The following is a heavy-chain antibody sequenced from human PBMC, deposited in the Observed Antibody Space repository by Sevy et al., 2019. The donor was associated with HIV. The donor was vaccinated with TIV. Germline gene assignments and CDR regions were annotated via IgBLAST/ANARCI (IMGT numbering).Heavy chain of an antibody. CDR2: ISSSSSYI. D-gene: IGHD3-10*01. CDR3: AEDGEGDVYNFLAVHYYYYGMDV. Sequence: GGSLRLSCAASGCTFSSYSMNWVRQAPGKGLEWVSSISSSSSYIYYADSVKGGSTIFRDHAKNLLYLQMKSLRAEHTAVVYCAEDGEGDVYNFLAVHYYYYGMDVWGQGTMVTVSS. V-gene: IGHV3-21*01. CDR1: GCTFSSYS. J-gene: IGHJ6*02.